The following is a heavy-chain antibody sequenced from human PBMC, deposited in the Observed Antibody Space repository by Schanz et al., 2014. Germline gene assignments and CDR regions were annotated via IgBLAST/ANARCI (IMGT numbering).Heavy chain of an antibody. CDR2: IGPASDP. D-gene: IGHD2-2*01. V-gene: IGHV3-13*05. Sequence: EVQLVESGGCLVQPWGSLRLSCAASGFTFSNYDMHWVRQAIGKGLEWVSGIGPASDPYYAGSVKGRFTISRENGKNSLYLQMNSLRAGDTAVYYCARGRRGDCRRTSCTYYFDYWGQGTLVTVSS. CDR1: GFTFSNYD. J-gene: IGHJ4*02. CDR3: ARGRRGDCRRTSCTYYFDY.